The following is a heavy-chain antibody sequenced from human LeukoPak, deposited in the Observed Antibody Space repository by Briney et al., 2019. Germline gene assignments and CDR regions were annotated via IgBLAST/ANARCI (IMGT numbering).Heavy chain of an antibody. D-gene: IGHD2-15*01. CDR2: ISSSGSTI. CDR1: GFTFSSYE. Sequence: GGSLRLSCAASGFTFSSYEMNWVRQAPGKGLEWVSYISSSGSTIYYADSVKGRFTISRDNDKNSLYLQMNSLRAADTTVYYCATEYCSGSSCYYYYYGMDDWGQGTTVTVSS. J-gene: IGHJ6*02. V-gene: IGHV3-48*03. CDR3: ATEYCSGSSCYYYYYGMDD.